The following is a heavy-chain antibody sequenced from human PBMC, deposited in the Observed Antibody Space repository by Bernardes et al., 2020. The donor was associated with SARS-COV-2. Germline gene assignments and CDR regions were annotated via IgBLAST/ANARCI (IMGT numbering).Heavy chain of an antibody. J-gene: IGHJ4*02. D-gene: IGHD5-12*01. Sequence: ASVKVSCKASGYTFTSYGISWVRQAPGQGLEWMGWISAYNGDTNYAQKVQGRVTMTTDTSTSTAYMELSSLRSDDTAMYYCGREADTHGYNAGYWGQGTLVTVSS. CDR3: GREADTHGYNAGY. V-gene: IGHV1-18*04. CDR1: GYTFTSYG. CDR2: ISAYNGDT.